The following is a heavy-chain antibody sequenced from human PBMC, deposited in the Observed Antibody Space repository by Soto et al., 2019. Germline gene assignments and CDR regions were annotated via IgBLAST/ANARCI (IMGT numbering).Heavy chain of an antibody. D-gene: IGHD2-2*02. CDR2: IDPSDSYT. J-gene: IGHJ6*02. V-gene: IGHV5-10-1*01. CDR3: AMLGYCSSTSCYSYYGMDV. CDR1: GYSFTSYW. Sequence: PGVSLKISCKGSGYSFTSYWISWVRQMPGKGLEWMGRIDPSDSYTNYSPSFQGHVTISADKSISTAYLQWSSLKASDTAMYYCAMLGYCSSTSCYSYYGMDVWGQGTTVTVSS.